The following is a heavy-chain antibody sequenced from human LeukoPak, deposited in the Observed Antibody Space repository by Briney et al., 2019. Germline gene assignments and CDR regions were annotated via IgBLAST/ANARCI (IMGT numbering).Heavy chain of an antibody. CDR1: GFTVSSSY. D-gene: IGHD6-13*01. J-gene: IGHJ6*02. V-gene: IGHV3-53*04. Sequence: GGSLRLSCAASGFTVSSSYMSWVRQAPGEGLEWVSVIYSGGGTYYVDSVKGRFTISRHNSKNTLYLQMNSLRAEDTAVYYCARDRAAAAISDGDYYGMDVWGQGTTVTVSS. CDR2: IYSGGGT. CDR3: ARDRAAAAISDGDYYGMDV.